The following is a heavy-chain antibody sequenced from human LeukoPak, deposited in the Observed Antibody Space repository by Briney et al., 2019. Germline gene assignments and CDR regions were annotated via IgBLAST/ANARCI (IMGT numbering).Heavy chain of an antibody. CDR2: IRYDGSNK. Sequence: GGSLRLSCAASGFTFSSYGMHWVRQAPGKGLEWVAFIRYDGSNKYYADSVKGRFTISRDNSKNTLYLQMNSLRAEDTAVYYCAKGAGQRHCSSTSCYSDYWGQGTLVTVSS. J-gene: IGHJ4*02. V-gene: IGHV3-30*02. CDR1: GFTFSSYG. CDR3: AKGAGQRHCSSTSCYSDY. D-gene: IGHD2-2*02.